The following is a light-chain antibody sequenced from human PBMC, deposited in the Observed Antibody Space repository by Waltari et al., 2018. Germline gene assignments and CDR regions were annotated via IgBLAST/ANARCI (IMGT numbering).Light chain of an antibody. CDR2: DVS. CDR1: TIAVGVYNS. V-gene: IGLV2-14*01. J-gene: IGLJ2*01. Sequence: QSALTQPASVSGSPGRSVPIFSAGTTIAVGVYNSVLWYQEHPSQAPRVIIYDVSDRPSGVSDRFSGSKSGNTASLTISGLQAEDEADYYCSSQSSNDVVLFGGGTKLTVL. CDR3: SSQSSNDVVL.